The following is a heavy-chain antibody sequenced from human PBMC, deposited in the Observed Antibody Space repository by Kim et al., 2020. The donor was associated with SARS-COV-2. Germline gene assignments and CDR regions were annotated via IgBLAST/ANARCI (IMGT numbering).Heavy chain of an antibody. CDR3: AKGHLIDY. Sequence: GGSLRLSCAASGFTFDDYAMHWVRQAPGKGLEWVSGISWNSGSIGYADSVKGRFTISRDNAKNSLYLQMNSLRAEDTALYYCAKGHLIDYWGQGTLVTVS. V-gene: IGHV3-9*01. CDR2: ISWNSGSI. CDR1: GFTFDDYA. J-gene: IGHJ4*02.